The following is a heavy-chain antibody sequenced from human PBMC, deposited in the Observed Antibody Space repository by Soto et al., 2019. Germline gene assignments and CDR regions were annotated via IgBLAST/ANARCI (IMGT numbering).Heavy chain of an antibody. D-gene: IGHD6-25*01. Sequence: EVQLVESGGGLVQPGGSLRLSCAASGFTVSSNFMSWVRQAPGKGLEWVSVIYTGGSTYYADSVKGRFTISRDNSKNTLYLQMNSRSAEDTAVYRCARDRLFDYWGQGTLVTVSS. CDR2: IYTGGST. V-gene: IGHV3-66*01. J-gene: IGHJ4*02. CDR1: GFTVSSNF. CDR3: ARDRLFDY.